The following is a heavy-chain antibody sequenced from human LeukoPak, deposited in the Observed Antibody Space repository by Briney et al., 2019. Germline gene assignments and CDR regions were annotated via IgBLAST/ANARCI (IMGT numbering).Heavy chain of an antibody. V-gene: IGHV4-39*01. J-gene: IGHJ3*01. CDR1: GGSISSGSYY. CDR2: IYYSGST. D-gene: IGHD3-22*01. Sequence: SETLSLTCTVSGGSISSGSYYWGWIRQPPGKGLEWIGSIYYSGSTYYNPSLKSRVTISVDTSKNQFSLKLSSVTAADTAVYYCARQGDSSGYYYGDAFDVWGQGTMVTVSS. CDR3: ARQGDSSGYYYGDAFDV.